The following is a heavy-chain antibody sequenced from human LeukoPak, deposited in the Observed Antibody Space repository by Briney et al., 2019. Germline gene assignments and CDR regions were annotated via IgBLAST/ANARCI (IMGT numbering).Heavy chain of an antibody. CDR2: IWYDGSNK. V-gene: IGHV3-30*02. Sequence: GGSLRLSCAASGFTFSSYGMHWVRQAPGKGLEWVAVIWYDGSNKYYADSVKGRFTISRDNSKNTLYLQMNSLRAEDTAVYYCAKSYDYGDYVGGRQNWYFALWGRGTLVTVSS. D-gene: IGHD4-17*01. CDR3: AKSYDYGDYVGGRQNWYFAL. CDR1: GFTFSSYG. J-gene: IGHJ2*01.